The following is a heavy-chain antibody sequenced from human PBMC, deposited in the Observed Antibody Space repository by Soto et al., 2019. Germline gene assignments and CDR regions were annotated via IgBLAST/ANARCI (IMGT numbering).Heavy chain of an antibody. CDR1: GGSISSSSYY. CDR2: IYYSGST. J-gene: IGHJ4*02. V-gene: IGHV4-39*01. Sequence: QLQLQESGPGLVKPSETLSLTCTVSGGSISSSSYYWGWIRQPPGKGLEWIGSIYYSGSTYYNPSLKSRVTISVDTSKNHFSLKLSSVTAADTAVYYCATTSYYYDSTEGYWGQGTLVTVSS. D-gene: IGHD3-22*01. CDR3: ATTSYYYDSTEGY.